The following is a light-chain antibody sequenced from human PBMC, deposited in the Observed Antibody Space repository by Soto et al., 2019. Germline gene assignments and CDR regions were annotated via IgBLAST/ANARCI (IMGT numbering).Light chain of an antibody. CDR3: QQRSNWPLT. Sequence: GSQSVSSNSAWYQQKXGQAPRLLIYGSSXRANGIPARFSGSRSGTDFTPNISSPETEDSAVYYRQQRSNWPLTFGPGANVDIK. CDR1: QSVSSN. CDR2: GSS. J-gene: IGKJ3*01. V-gene: IGKV3-11*01.